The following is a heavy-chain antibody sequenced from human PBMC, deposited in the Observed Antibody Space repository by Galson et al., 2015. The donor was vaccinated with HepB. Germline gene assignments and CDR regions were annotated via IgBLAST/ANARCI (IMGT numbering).Heavy chain of an antibody. CDR3: AREVSSENSDYYYVDFDL. J-gene: IGHJ4*02. Sequence: SVKVSCKASGYGFIDSYIHWVRQAPGQRLDWMGWVNPKNGYTNYAQKFQGRVAMTSDTSTSTAYMELSGLKSDDTAVFYCAREVSSENSDYYYVDFDLWGQGTPVTISP. D-gene: IGHD3-10*02. CDR2: VNPKNGYT. CDR1: GYGFIDSY. V-gene: IGHV1-2*02.